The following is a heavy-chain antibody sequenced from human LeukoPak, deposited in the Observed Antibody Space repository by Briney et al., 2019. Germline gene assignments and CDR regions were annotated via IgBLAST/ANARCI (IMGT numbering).Heavy chain of an antibody. CDR3: AVLSPGIAVAGDSFDY. CDR2: INPDGGRI. D-gene: IGHD6-19*01. CDR1: GFTFSNYW. J-gene: IGHJ4*02. Sequence: GGSLRLSCAASGFTFSNYWMHWVRQAPGKGLVWVSRINPDGGRISYADSVKGRFTISRDNAKNTLYLQMNSLRAEDTAVYYCAVLSPGIAVAGDSFDYWGQGTLVTVSS. V-gene: IGHV3-74*01.